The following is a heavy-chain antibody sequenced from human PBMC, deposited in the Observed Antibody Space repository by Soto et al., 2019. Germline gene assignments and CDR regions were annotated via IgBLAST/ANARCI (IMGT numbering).Heavy chain of an antibody. V-gene: IGHV3-48*02. CDR3: ARDYGYAFDI. Sequence: EVQLVESGGGLVQPGGSLRLSCATSGFSFITYSMNWVRQAPGKGLEWVSYIRSSDNTIYYADSVKGRFTISTDNAKNSLYLQMNSLRDEDTALYYCARDYGYAFDIWGQGTMVTVSS. J-gene: IGHJ3*02. CDR2: IRSSDNTI. D-gene: IGHD3-10*01. CDR1: GFSFITYS.